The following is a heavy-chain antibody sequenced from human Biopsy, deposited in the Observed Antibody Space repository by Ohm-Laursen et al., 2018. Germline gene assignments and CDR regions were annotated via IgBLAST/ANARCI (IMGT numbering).Heavy chain of an antibody. CDR3: ARDPIVGSKADGMDV. Sequence: SLRLSCSASGFAFNLYEMNWVRQAPGKGMEWISYIYGGGSPVSYTDSVKGRFTISRDNSRNTVYLQMNSLRAEDTAIYYCARDPIVGSKADGMDVWGQGTTVTVSS. V-gene: IGHV3-48*03. CDR2: IYGGGSPV. CDR1: GFAFNLYE. J-gene: IGHJ6*02. D-gene: IGHD1-26*01.